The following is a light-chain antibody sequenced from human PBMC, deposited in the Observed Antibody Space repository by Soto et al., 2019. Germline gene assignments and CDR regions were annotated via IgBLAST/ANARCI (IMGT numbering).Light chain of an antibody. CDR1: QSISNY. V-gene: IGKV1-39*01. J-gene: IGKJ1*01. CDR3: QQSYSTPRT. Sequence: DIQMTQSPSSLSASVGDRVTITCRASQSISNYLNWYQQKPGKAPKLLMYAASSLQSGVPSRFRGSGSGTDFTITISSLQPEDFATYYCQQSYSTPRTFGQGTKVEIK. CDR2: AAS.